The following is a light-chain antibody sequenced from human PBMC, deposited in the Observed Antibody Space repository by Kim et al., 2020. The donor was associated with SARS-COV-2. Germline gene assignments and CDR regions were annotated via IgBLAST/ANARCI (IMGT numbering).Light chain of an antibody. J-gene: IGKJ2*01. Sequence: EIVLTQSPGTLSLSPGERATLSCRASQSIRRSYLAWYQQKPGQTPRLLIYGASNRATDIPDRFSGSGSGTDFILTINRLEPEDFAVYYCQHYKGSPYTFGQGTKLEI. CDR3: QHYKGSPYT. V-gene: IGKV3-20*01. CDR1: QSIRRSY. CDR2: GAS.